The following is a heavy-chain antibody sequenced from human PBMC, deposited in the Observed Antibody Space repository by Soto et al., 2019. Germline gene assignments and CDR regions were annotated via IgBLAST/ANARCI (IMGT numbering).Heavy chain of an antibody. CDR3: ATRAEITFGGVIVTYFDY. D-gene: IGHD3-16*02. CDR1: GGSFSGYY. V-gene: IGHV4-34*01. J-gene: IGHJ4*02. Sequence: QVQLQQWGAGLLKPSETLSLTCAVYGGSFSGYYWSWIRQPPGKGLEWIGEINHSGSTNYNPSHKSRVTIAVDTSKNQFSLKLSSVTDADTAVYYCATRAEITFGGVIVTYFDYWGQGTLVTFSS. CDR2: INHSGST.